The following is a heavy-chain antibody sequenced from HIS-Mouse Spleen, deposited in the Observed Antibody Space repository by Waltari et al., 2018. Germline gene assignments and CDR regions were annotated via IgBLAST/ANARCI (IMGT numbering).Heavy chain of an antibody. V-gene: IGHV4-39*07. J-gene: IGHJ2*01. Sequence: QLQLQESGPGLVKPSETLSLTCTVSGGSISSSSYYWGWIRQPPGKGLEWIGSIYYSGSTYSNPSLKSRVTISVDTSKNQFSLKLSSVTAADTAVYYCARVGTGDWYFDLWGRGTLVTVSS. CDR3: ARVGTGDWYFDL. D-gene: IGHD7-27*01. CDR1: GGSISSSSYY. CDR2: IYYSGST.